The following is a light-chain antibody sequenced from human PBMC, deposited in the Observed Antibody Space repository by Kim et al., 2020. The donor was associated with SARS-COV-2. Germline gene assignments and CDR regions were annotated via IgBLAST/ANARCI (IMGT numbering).Light chain of an antibody. CDR3: QKYNSAPWT. CDR1: QGISNS. V-gene: IGKV1-27*01. J-gene: IGKJ1*01. Sequence: ASVGDRVTIPCRASQGISNSLAWYQQKPGKGPKVLIYDASTLQSVVPSRFSGSGSGTDFTLTISSLQPEDVATYYCQKYNSAPWTLGQGTKVDIK. CDR2: DAS.